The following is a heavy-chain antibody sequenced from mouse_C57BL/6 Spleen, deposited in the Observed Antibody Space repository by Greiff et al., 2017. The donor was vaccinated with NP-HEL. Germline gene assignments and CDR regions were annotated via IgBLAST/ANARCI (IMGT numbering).Heavy chain of an antibody. CDR2: SRNKANDYTT. CDR1: GFTFSDFY. CDR3: ARDATYDGYYDAMDY. J-gene: IGHJ4*01. V-gene: IGHV7-1*01. D-gene: IGHD2-3*01. Sequence: EVKLVESGGGLVQSGRSLRLSCATSGFTFSDFYMEWVRQAPGKGLEWIAASRNKANDYTTEYSASVKGRFIVSRDTSQSILYLQMNALRAEDTAIYYCARDATYDGYYDAMDYWGQGTSVTVSS.